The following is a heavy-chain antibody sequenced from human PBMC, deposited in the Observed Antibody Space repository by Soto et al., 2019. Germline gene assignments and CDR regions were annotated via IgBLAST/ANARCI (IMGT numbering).Heavy chain of an antibody. CDR3: ARSLVVANPLLFDY. V-gene: IGHV4-59*01. Sequence: SETLSLTCTVSGGSISSYYWSWIRQPPGKGLEWIGYIYYSGSTNYNPSLKSRVTISVDTSKNQFSLKLSSVTAADTAVYYCARSLVVANPLLFDYWGQGTLVTVSS. J-gene: IGHJ4*02. D-gene: IGHD2-21*01. CDR2: IYYSGST. CDR1: GGSISSYY.